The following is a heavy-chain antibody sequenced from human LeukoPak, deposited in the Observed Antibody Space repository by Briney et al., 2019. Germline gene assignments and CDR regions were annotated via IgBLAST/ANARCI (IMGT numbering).Heavy chain of an antibody. CDR1: GFTFNSYS. D-gene: IGHD2-2*01. Sequence: GGSLRLSCAASGFTFNSYSMKWVRQAPRKGLEWVSSISSSSSYIYYADSVKGPFTISRDNAKDTLYLQINSLRVEDTAVYYCARDGNDCSSISCYADYWGQGTLVTVAS. CDR2: ISSSSSYI. J-gene: IGHJ4*02. CDR3: ARDGNDCSSISCYADY. V-gene: IGHV3-21*01.